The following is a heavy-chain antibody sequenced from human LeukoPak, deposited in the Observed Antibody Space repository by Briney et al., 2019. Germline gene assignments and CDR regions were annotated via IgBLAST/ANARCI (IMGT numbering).Heavy chain of an antibody. J-gene: IGHJ3*02. Sequence: QTGGSLRLSCAASGFTFSSYDMHWVRQATGKGLQWVSAIGTAGDTYYPGSVKGRFTISRENAKNSLYLQMNSLRAGDTAVYYCARVGWHGAFDIWGQGTMVTVSS. D-gene: IGHD2-15*01. CDR2: IGTAGDT. CDR1: GFTFSSYD. CDR3: ARVGWHGAFDI. V-gene: IGHV3-13*01.